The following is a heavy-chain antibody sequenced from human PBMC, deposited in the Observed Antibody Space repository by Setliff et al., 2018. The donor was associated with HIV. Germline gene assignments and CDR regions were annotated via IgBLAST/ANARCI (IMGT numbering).Heavy chain of an antibody. V-gene: IGHV1-2*02. CDR2: VRPYNADK. Sequence: ASVKVSCKASGFTFSDYYMHWVRQAPGQGLEWMGWVRPYNADKNYAQKFQGRVTMTSDTSISTAYLELSGLTSDDTAIYYCARDRAYCSSGSCCRPLVCYFYYMDVWGTGTTVTVSS. D-gene: IGHD2-15*01. CDR1: GFTFSDYY. CDR3: ARDRAYCSSGSCCRPLVCYFYYMDV. J-gene: IGHJ6*03.